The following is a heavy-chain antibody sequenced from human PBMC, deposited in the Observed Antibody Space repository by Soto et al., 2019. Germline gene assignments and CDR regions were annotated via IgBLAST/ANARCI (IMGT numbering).Heavy chain of an antibody. J-gene: IGHJ4*02. Sequence: QVQLVQSGAEVKKPGASVKVSCKASGYTFTSYAMHWVRQAPGQRLEWMGWINAGNGNTKYSQKFQGRVTITRDTSASTAYMELSSLRSEDTAVYYCARELPRVAAAGTVSDYWGQGTLVTVSS. V-gene: IGHV1-3*01. CDR1: GYTFTSYA. D-gene: IGHD6-13*01. CDR3: ARELPRVAAAGTVSDY. CDR2: INAGNGNT.